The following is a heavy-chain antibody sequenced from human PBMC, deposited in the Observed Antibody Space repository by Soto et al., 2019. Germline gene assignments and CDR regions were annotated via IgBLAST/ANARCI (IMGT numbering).Heavy chain of an antibody. CDR2: ISAYNGNT. CDR3: AIDPPAPDA. V-gene: IGHV1-18*03. J-gene: IGHJ5*01. CDR1: GYTFASYA. Sequence: QVQLVQSGAEVKKPGASVKVSCKASGYTFASYAISWMRQTPGQGLEWMGWISAYNGNTNYAQKLQGRVTMTTDTATSTPHMEQRSLGSDDMAVYYSAIDPPAPDAWGHGTLVTVAS.